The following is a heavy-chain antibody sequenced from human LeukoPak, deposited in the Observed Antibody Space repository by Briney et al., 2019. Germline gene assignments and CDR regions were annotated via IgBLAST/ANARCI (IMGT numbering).Heavy chain of an antibody. Sequence: GGSLRLSCAASGFTFGDYAMHWVRQAPGKGLEWVAGVNWNSDSINYADSVKDRFSVSGDNANSSLFLQMNSLRVEDMALYYCTKDGQRRISGSYEDSWGRGTLVTVSS. CDR2: VNWNSDSI. CDR3: TKDGQRRISGSYEDS. V-gene: IGHV3-9*03. J-gene: IGHJ4*02. D-gene: IGHD1-26*01. CDR1: GFTFGDYA.